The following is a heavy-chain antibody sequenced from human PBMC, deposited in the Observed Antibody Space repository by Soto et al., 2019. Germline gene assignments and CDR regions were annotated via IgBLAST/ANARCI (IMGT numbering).Heavy chain of an antibody. Sequence: GGSLRLSCAASGFTVSSNYMSWVRQAPGKGLEWVSVIYSGGSTYYADSVKGRFTISRDNSKNTLYLQMNSLRAEDTAVYYCARAVSDCSSTSCYTPYYFDYWGQGTLVTVSS. J-gene: IGHJ4*02. CDR1: GFTVSSNY. D-gene: IGHD2-2*02. CDR3: ARAVSDCSSTSCYTPYYFDY. CDR2: IYSGGST. V-gene: IGHV3-53*01.